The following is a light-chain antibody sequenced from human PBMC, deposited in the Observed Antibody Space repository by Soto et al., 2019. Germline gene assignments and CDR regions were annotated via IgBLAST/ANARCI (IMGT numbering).Light chain of an antibody. V-gene: IGKV2-30*02. Sequence: DVVVTQSPLSLPVTLGQAASISCRSSQSLVHRDGNTYLSWFRQRLGQSPRRLIYKVANREAGVPDRFSGSGSGTDFTLKISRVEAEDVGRSYCMQGSHWPPITFDQGTRLEIK. J-gene: IGKJ5*01. CDR2: KVA. CDR3: MQGSHWPPIT. CDR1: QSLVHRDGNTY.